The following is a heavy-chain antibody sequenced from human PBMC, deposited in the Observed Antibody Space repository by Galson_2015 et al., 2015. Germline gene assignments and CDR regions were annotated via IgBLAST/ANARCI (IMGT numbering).Heavy chain of an antibody. D-gene: IGHD5-18*01. CDR1: GFTFSSYG. Sequence: SLRLSCAASGFTFSSYGMHWVRQAPGKGLEWVAVIWYDGSNKYYADSVKGRFTISRDNSKNTLYLQMNSLRAEDTAVYYCARDPGGYSYGDYYFDYWGQGTLVTVSS. CDR2: IWYDGSNK. CDR3: ARDPGGYSYGDYYFDY. V-gene: IGHV3-33*01. J-gene: IGHJ4*02.